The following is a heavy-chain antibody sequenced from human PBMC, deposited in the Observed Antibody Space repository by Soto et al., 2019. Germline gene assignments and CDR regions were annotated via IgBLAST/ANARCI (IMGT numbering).Heavy chain of an antibody. D-gene: IGHD3-3*02. J-gene: IGHJ6*03. CDR1: GFTFSSYG. V-gene: IGHV3-30*18. Sequence: QVQLVESGGGVVQPGRSLRLSCAASGFTFSSYGRHWVRQAPGKGLEGVAVISYDGSNKYYADSVKGRFTISRDNSKNTLYLQMNSLRAEDTAVYYCAKGSVSRCRCAYMDVWGKGTTVTVSS. CDR2: ISYDGSNK. CDR3: AKGSVSRCRCAYMDV.